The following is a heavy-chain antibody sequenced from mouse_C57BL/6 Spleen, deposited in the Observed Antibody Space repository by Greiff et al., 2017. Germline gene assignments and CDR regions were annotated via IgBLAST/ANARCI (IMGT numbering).Heavy chain of an antibody. J-gene: IGHJ4*01. D-gene: IGHD1-1*01. CDR2: LSNLAYSI. CDR3: ARGADYGSSLYAMDY. Sequence: EVMLVESGGGLVQPGGSLKLSCAASGFTFSDYGMAWVRQAPRKGPEWVAFLSNLAYSIYYADTVTGRFTISRENAKNTLYLEMSSLRSEDTAMYYCARGADYGSSLYAMDYWGQGTSVTVSS. V-gene: IGHV5-15*01. CDR1: GFTFSDYG.